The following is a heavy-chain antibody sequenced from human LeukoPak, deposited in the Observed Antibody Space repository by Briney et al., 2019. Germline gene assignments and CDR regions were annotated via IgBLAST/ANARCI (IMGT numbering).Heavy chain of an antibody. J-gene: IGHJ6*02. CDR3: ASTPEYYYDSSGYLYYYYGMDV. V-gene: IGHV1-24*01. Sequence: ASVKVSCKVSGYTLTELSMHWVRQAPGKGLEWMGGFDPEDGETIYAQKFQGRVTMTEDTSTDTAYMELSSLRSEDTAVYYCASTPEYYYDSSGYLYYYYGMDVWGQGTTVTVSS. CDR1: GYTLTELS. D-gene: IGHD3-22*01. CDR2: FDPEDGET.